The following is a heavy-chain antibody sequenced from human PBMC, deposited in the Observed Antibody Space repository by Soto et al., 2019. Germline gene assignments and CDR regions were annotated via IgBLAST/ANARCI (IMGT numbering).Heavy chain of an antibody. CDR3: AKALGELSPESYDH. V-gene: IGHV3-30*18. D-gene: IGHD3-16*02. CDR2: ISYDGSNQ. CDR1: GFTFSSYG. J-gene: IGHJ4*02. Sequence: QVQLVESGGGVVQPGRSLRLSCAAFGFTFSSYGMHWVRQAPGKGLEWVAIISYDGSNQYYADSVKGRFTISRDNSKNTLDLQMNSLRTEDTAVYYCAKALGELSPESYDHWGQGVLVTVSS.